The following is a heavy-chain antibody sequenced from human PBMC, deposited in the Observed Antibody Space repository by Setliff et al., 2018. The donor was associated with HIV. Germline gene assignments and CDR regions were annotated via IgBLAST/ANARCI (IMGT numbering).Heavy chain of an antibody. Sequence: SLTCAVSGGSISSSNWWSWVRQPPGKGLEWIGEIYHRGSTNYKPTLKSPVTISVDKSKNQFPLQLCSVTAADTAVYYCASVSSATYYYFQQWGQGTLVTVSS. V-gene: IGHV4-4*02. J-gene: IGHJ1*01. CDR2: IYHRGST. D-gene: IGHD1-26*01. CDR1: GGSISSSNW. CDR3: ASVSSATYYYFQQ.